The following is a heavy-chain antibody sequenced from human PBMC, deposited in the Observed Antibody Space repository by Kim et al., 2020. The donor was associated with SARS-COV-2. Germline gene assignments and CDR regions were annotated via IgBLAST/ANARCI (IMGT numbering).Heavy chain of an antibody. D-gene: IGHD3-16*01. CDR3: VRDRMGGDFDM. V-gene: IGHV3-48*02. Sequence: RSNAGSEEGRFTIAGDNAKNSLFLQMNSLRDEDTALYYCVRDRMGGDFDMWGQGTMVTVSS. CDR2: R. J-gene: IGHJ3*02.